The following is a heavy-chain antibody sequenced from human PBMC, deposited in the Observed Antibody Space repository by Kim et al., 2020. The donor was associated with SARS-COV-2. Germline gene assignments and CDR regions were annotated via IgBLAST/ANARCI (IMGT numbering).Heavy chain of an antibody. V-gene: IGHV3-9*01. J-gene: IGHJ6*02. D-gene: IGHD3-3*01. CDR3: AKDLSIYYDFWPRLEYGMDV. Sequence: RFTISRDNAKNSLYLQMNSLRAEDTALYYCAKDLSIYYDFWPRLEYGMDVWGQGTTVTVSS.